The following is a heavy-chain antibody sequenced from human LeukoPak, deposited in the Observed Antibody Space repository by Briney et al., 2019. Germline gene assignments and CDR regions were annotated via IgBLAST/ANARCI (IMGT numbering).Heavy chain of an antibody. Sequence: SSSSYYWGWIRQPPGKGLEWMGIIYPGDSDTRYSPSFQGQVTISADKSISTAYLQWSSLKASDTAMYYCARLRGISDYYDSSGDLDYWGQGTLVTVSS. CDR3: ARLRGISDYYDSSGDLDY. V-gene: IGHV5-51*01. J-gene: IGHJ4*02. CDR2: IYPGDSDT. D-gene: IGHD3-22*01. CDR1: SSSSYY.